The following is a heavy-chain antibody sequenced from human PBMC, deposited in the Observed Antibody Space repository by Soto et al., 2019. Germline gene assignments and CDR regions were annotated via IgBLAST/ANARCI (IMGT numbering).Heavy chain of an antibody. J-gene: IGHJ5*02. CDR1: GYTFTSYG. CDR3: ARVSVPAAIGLSWFDP. CDR2: ISAYNGNT. Sequence: ASVKVSCKASGYTFTSYGISWVRQAPGQGLEWMGWISAYNGNTNYAQKLQGRATMTTDTSTSTAYMELRSLRSDDTAVYYCARVSVPAAIGLSWFDPWGQGTLVTVSS. V-gene: IGHV1-18*01. D-gene: IGHD2-2*02.